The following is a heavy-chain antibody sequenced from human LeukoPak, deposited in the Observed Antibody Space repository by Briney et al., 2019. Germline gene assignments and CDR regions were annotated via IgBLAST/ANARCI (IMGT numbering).Heavy chain of an antibody. J-gene: IGHJ1*01. D-gene: IGHD5-24*01. V-gene: IGHV1-18*01. CDR3: ARSSVEMATMDSAEYFQH. CDR2: ISAYNGNT. Sequence: ASVKVSCKASGYTFTSYGISWVRQAPGQGLEWMGWISAYNGNTNYAQKLQGRVTMTTDTSTSTAYMELRSLRSDDTAVYYCARSSVEMATMDSAEYFQHWGQGTLFTVSS. CDR1: GYTFTSYG.